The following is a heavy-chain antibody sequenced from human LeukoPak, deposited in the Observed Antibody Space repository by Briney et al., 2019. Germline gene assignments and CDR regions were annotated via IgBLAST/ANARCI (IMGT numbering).Heavy chain of an antibody. J-gene: IGHJ6*02. D-gene: IGHD4-17*01. CDR1: GFTFSSYA. CDR3: AKPLSHRYGDLPNV. Sequence: GGSLRLSCAASGFTFSSYAMSWVRQAPGKGLEWVSAISGSGGSTYYADSVKGRFTISRDNSKSTLYLQMNSLRAEDTAVHYCAKPLSHRYGDLPNVWGQGTTVTVSS. CDR2: ISGSGGST. V-gene: IGHV3-23*01.